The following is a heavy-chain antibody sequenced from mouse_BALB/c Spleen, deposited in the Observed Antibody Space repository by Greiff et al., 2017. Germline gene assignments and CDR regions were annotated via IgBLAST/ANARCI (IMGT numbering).Heavy chain of an antibody. V-gene: IGHV3-8*02. CDR3: ARYGGNYGNYYAMDY. CDR2: ISYSGST. D-gene: IGHD2-1*01. J-gene: IGHJ4*01. Sequence: EVQLQQSGPSLVKPSQTLSLTCSVTGDSITSGYWNWIRKFPGNKLEYMGYISYSGSTYYNPSLKSRISITRDTSKNQYYLQLNSVTTEDTATYYCARYGGNYGNYYAMDYWGQGTSVTVSS. CDR1: GDSITSGY.